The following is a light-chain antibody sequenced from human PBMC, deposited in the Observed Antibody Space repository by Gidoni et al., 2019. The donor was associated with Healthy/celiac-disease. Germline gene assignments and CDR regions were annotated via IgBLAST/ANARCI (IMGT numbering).Light chain of an antibody. V-gene: IGKV3-20*01. Sequence: EIVLPQSPGTLSLSPGERATLACRASQSVSSSYLAWYQQKPGQAPRLLLYGASSRATGIPDRFSGSGSGTDFTLTISRLEPEDFAVYYCQQYGSASYTFGQGTKLEIK. CDR2: GAS. CDR3: QQYGSASYT. J-gene: IGKJ2*01. CDR1: QSVSSSY.